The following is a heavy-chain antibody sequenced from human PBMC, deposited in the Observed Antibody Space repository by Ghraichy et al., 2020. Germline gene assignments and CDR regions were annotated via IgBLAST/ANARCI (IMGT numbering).Heavy chain of an antibody. CDR1: GGSISSYY. CDR3: ARDLPYCGGDCRGY. CDR2: IYYSGST. D-gene: IGHD2-21*02. Sequence: SETLSLTCTVSGGSISSYYWSWIRQPPGKGLEWIGYIYYSGSTNYNPSLKSRVTISVDTSKNQFSLKLSSVTAADTAVYYCARDLPYCGGDCRGYWGQGTLVTVSS. J-gene: IGHJ4*02. V-gene: IGHV4-59*01.